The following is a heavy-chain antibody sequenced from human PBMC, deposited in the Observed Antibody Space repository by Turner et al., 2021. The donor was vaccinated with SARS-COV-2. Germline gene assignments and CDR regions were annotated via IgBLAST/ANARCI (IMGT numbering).Heavy chain of an antibody. V-gene: IGHV4-34*01. CDR3: ARGIKGVLMSGSYYYYGMDV. D-gene: IGHD1-26*01. J-gene: IGHJ6*02. CDR2: INHSGST. CDR1: GGSFSGYY. Sequence: QVQLQPWGAGLLQPSEPLSLTCAVYGGSFSGYYWSWIRQPPGKGLEWIGEINHSGSTNYNPSLKSRVTISVDTSKNQFSLKLSSVTAADTAVYYWARGIKGVLMSGSYYYYGMDVWGQGTTVTVS.